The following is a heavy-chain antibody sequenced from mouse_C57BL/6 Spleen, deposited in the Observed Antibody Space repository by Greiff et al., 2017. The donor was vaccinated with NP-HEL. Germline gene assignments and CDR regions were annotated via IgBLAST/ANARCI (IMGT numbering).Heavy chain of an antibody. CDR3: ARGGIWLPFDY. V-gene: IGHV1-26*01. D-gene: IGHD2-2*01. J-gene: IGHJ2*01. CDR2: INPNNGGT. CDR1: GYTFTDYY. Sequence: EVQLQQSGPELVKPGASVKISCKASGYTFTDYYMNWVKQSHGKSLEWIGDINPNNGGTSYNQKFKGKATLTVDKSSSTAYMELRSLTSEDSAVYYCARGGIWLPFDYWGQGTTLTVSS.